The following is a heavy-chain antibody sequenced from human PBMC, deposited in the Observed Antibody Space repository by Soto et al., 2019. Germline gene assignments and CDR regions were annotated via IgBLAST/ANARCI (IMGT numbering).Heavy chain of an antibody. CDR2: ISWNSGSI. D-gene: IGHD3-3*01. V-gene: IGHV3-9*01. Sequence: EVQLVESGGGLVQPGRSLRLSCAASGFTVDDYAMHWVRQATGKCLEWVSGISWNSGSIDYADSVKCLFTISRDNTKSSLYLQMNILRAEDTALYYCAKAEDFGVVSHFDYWGQGTLVTVSS. CDR1: GFTVDDYA. J-gene: IGHJ4*02. CDR3: AKAEDFGVVSHFDY.